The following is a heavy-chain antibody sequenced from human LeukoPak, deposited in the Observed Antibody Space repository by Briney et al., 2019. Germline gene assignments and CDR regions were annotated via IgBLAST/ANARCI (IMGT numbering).Heavy chain of an antibody. J-gene: IGHJ5*02. CDR1: GGSISSYY. D-gene: IGHD4-11*01. V-gene: IGHV4-59*01. CDR2: IYYSGST. CDR3: ARHLTTVWFDP. Sequence: SETLSLTRTVSGGSISSYYWSWIRQPPGKGLEWIGYIYYSGSTNYNPSLKSRVTISVDTSKNQFSLKLSSLTAADTAVYYCARHLTTVWFDPWGQGTLVTVSS.